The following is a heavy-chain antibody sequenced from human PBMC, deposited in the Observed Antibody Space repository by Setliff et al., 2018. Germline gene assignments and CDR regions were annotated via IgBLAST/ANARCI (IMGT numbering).Heavy chain of an antibody. CDR1: ADSITSHY. V-gene: IGHV4-59*08. CDR2: INHRGST. Sequence: PSETLSLTCTVSADSITSHYWSWIRQPPGKGLEWIGYINHRGSTNYNPSLKSRVTISVEVSKNQLSLKLRSVTAADTAVYYCARREERSPTWFDPWGQGTLVTVSS. CDR3: ARREERSPTWFDP. J-gene: IGHJ5*02.